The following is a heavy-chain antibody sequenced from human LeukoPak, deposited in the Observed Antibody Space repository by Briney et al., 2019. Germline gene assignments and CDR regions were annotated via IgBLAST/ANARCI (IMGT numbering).Heavy chain of an antibody. CDR2: IWYDGSNK. D-gene: IGHD3-22*01. CDR1: GFTFSSYG. Sequence: GGSLRLSCAASGFTFSSYGMHWVRQAPGKGLEWVAVIWYDGSNKYYADSVKGRFTISRDNSKNTLYLQMNSLRAEDTAVYYCAKCNRYYYDSSGYSAADYWGQGTLVTVSS. V-gene: IGHV3-33*06. J-gene: IGHJ4*02. CDR3: AKCNRYYYDSSGYSAADY.